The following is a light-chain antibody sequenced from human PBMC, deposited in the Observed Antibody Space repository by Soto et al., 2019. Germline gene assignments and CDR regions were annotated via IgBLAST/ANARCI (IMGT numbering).Light chain of an antibody. V-gene: IGLV2-23*02. CDR2: EVN. CDR3: CTRVGGRSPQGV. Sequence: QSALTQPASVSGSPGQSITISCTGTSNDVGGYNLVSWFQQHPGKAPKLMISEVNKRPSGVSNRFSGSKSANTASLTIAGLQAEDEADYYCCTRVGGRSPQGVFRVGTKLTVL. CDR1: SNDVGGYNL. J-gene: IGLJ3*02.